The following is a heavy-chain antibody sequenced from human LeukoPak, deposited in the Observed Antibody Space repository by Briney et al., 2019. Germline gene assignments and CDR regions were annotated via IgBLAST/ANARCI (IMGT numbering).Heavy chain of an antibody. CDR2: INPNSGGT. CDR1: GYTFTDYY. D-gene: IGHD3-10*02. J-gene: IGHJ4*02. Sequence: ASVKVSCKASGYTFTDYYMHWVRQAPGQGLEWMGWINPNSGGTNYAQEFQGRVTMTRNTSISTAYMELSRLRSDDTAVYYCASATPRHDRGVITPFDAIDYWGQGTLVTVSS. V-gene: IGHV1-2*02. CDR3: ASATPRHDRGVITPFDAIDY.